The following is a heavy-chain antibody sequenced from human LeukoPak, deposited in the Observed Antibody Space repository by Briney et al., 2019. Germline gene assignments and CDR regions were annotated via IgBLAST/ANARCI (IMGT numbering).Heavy chain of an antibody. J-gene: IGHJ5*02. Sequence: SETLSLTCTVAGGSISGYYWSWIRQPPGKGLEWIGYIHYSGGTNYKHSLKSRVTISVETSKNQFSLKLSSVTAADTAVYYCARGYCSGGSCWVNWFDPWGQGTLVTVSS. D-gene: IGHD2-15*01. V-gene: IGHV4-59*01. CDR2: IHYSGGT. CDR3: ARGYCSGGSCWVNWFDP. CDR1: GGSISGYY.